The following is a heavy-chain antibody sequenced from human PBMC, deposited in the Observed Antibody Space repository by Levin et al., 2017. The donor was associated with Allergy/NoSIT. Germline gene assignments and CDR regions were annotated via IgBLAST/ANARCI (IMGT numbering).Heavy chain of an antibody. CDR2: IVVGSGNT. J-gene: IGHJ2*01. D-gene: IGHD6-19*01. Sequence: SVKVSCKASGFTFTSSAVQWVRQARGQRLEWIGWIVVGSGNTNYAQKFQERVTITRDMSTSTAYMELSSLRSEDTAVYYCAAVAGTSNYWYFDLWGRGTLVTVSS. CDR1: GFTFTSSA. V-gene: IGHV1-58*01. CDR3: AAVAGTSNYWYFDL.